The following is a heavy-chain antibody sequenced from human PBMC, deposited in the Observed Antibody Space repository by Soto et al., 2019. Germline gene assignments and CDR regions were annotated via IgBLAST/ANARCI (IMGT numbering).Heavy chain of an antibody. J-gene: IGHJ3*02. CDR2: IYTGDSDT. CDR3: ARPLSTGGGDDAFEI. D-gene: IGHD3-3*02. Sequence: EVQLVPSGAEVKKPGESLKISCKGSGYSFTSYWIGWVRQMPGKGLECMGIIYTGDSDTRYSPSLQGQVTISADKSICTAYLQWSRLQASDTAMYYCARPLSTGGGDDAFEIWGKGKMVTVAS. V-gene: IGHV5-51*03. CDR1: GYSFTSYW.